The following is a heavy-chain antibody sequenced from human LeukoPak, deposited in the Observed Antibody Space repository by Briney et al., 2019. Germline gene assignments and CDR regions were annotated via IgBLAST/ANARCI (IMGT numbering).Heavy chain of an antibody. CDR2: TYYRSKWYN. Sequence: SQTLSLTCAISGDSVSSNSAAWNWIRQSPSRGLEWLGRTYYRSKWYNDYAVSVKSRITINPDTSKNQFSLQLNSVTPEDTAVYYCARDGIVVVPAARGYYYYYYGMDVWGQGTTVIVSS. CDR3: ARDGIVVVPAARGYYYYYYGMDV. D-gene: IGHD2-2*01. CDR1: GDSVSSNSAA. V-gene: IGHV6-1*01. J-gene: IGHJ6*02.